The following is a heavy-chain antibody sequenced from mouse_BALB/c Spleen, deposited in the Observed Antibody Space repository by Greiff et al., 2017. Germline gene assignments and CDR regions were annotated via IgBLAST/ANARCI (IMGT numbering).Heavy chain of an antibody. CDR1: GFTFSSYG. Sequence: EVQVVESGGGLVQPGGSLKLSCAASGFTFSSYGMSWVRQTPDKRLELVATINSNGGSTYYPDSVKGRFTISRDNAKNTLYLQMSSLKSEDTAMYYCARAASSMFAYWGQGTLVTVSA. V-gene: IGHV5-6-3*01. D-gene: IGHD6-1*01. J-gene: IGHJ3*01. CDR3: ARAASSMFAY. CDR2: INSNGGST.